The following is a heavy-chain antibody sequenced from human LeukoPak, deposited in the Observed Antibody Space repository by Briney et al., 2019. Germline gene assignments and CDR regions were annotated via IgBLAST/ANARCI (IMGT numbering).Heavy chain of an antibody. CDR3: TRDQEGSDY. CDR2: ITSSSSAK. J-gene: IGHJ4*02. CDR1: GFTFSSYG. Sequence: PGGSLRLSCAASGFTFSSYGMHWVRQAPGKGLEWVSYITSSSSAKYYADSVKGRFTISRDNAENSLYLQMNSLRAEDTAVYYCTRDQEGSDYWGQGTLVTVSS. V-gene: IGHV3-48*01.